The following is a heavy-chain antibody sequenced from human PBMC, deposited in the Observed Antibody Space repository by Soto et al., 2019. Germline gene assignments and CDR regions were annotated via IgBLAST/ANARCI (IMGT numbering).Heavy chain of an antibody. D-gene: IGHD1-26*01. J-gene: IGHJ3*02. CDR2: ISYDGSNK. Sequence: GESLKISCAASGFTFSSYGMHWVRQAPGKGLEWVAVISYDGSNKYYADSVKGRFTISRDNSKNTLYLQMNSLRAEDTAVYYCAKGSDVDGRLDAFDIWGQGTMVTVSS. CDR3: AKGSDVDGRLDAFDI. V-gene: IGHV3-30*18. CDR1: GFTFSSYG.